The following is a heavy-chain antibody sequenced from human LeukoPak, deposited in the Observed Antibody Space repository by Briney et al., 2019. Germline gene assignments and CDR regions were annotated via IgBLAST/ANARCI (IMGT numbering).Heavy chain of an antibody. J-gene: IGHJ5*02. CDR3: AKLPREYCSSASCPNWFDT. CDR1: GFTFSSYA. Sequence: GGSLRLSCAASGFTFSSYAMTWVRQAPGKGLEWVSTVSGNGGTTFYADSVKGRFTTSRDNSKNTLYLQMNSLRAEDTAVYYCAKLPREYCSSASCPNWFDTWGQGTLVIVSS. V-gene: IGHV3-23*01. D-gene: IGHD2-2*01. CDR2: VSGNGGTT.